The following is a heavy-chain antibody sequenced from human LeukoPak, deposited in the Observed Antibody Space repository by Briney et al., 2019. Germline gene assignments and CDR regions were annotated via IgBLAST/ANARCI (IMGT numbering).Heavy chain of an antibody. CDR3: AKDHCDFWSGYSLEYFQH. V-gene: IGHV3-23*01. CDR2: ISGSGGST. J-gene: IGHJ1*01. Sequence: GGSLRLSCAASGFTFSSYAMSWVRQAPGKGLEWVSAISGSGGSTYYADSVKGRFTISRDNSKNTLYLQMNSLRAEDTAVYYCAKDHCDFWSGYSLEYFQHWGQGTLVTVSS. D-gene: IGHD3-3*01. CDR1: GFTFSSYA.